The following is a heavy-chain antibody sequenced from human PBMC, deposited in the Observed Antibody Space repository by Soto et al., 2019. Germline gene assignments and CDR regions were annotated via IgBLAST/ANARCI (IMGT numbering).Heavy chain of an antibody. CDR2: ISSSSSYI. V-gene: IGHV3-21*01. CDR3: ARVRCSGGSCYFDY. J-gene: IGHJ4*02. D-gene: IGHD2-15*01. Sequence: PGGSLRLSCAASGLTFSSDSMNWVRQAPGKGLEWVSSISSSSSYIYYADSVKGRFTISRDNAKNSLYLQMNSLRAEDTAVYYCARVRCSGGSCYFDYWGQGTLVTVSS. CDR1: GLTFSSDS.